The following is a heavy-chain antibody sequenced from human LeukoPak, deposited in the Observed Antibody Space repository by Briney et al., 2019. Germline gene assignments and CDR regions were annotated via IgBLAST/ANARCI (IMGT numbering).Heavy chain of an antibody. CDR1: GGSISSYY. CDR2: IYYSGST. Sequence: SETLSLTCTVSGGSISSYYWSWIRQPPGKGLEWIGYIYYSGSTNYNPSLKSRDTISVDTSKNQFSLKLSSVTAADTAVYYCARNLRITIFGVVRTGGMDVWGQGTTVTVSS. J-gene: IGHJ6*02. CDR3: ARNLRITIFGVVRTGGMDV. V-gene: IGHV4-59*01. D-gene: IGHD3-3*01.